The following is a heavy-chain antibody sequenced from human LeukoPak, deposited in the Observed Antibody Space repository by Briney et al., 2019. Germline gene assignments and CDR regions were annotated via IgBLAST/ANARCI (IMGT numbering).Heavy chain of an antibody. Sequence: ASVKVSCKASGYTFTGYYMHWVRQAPGQGLEWMGRINPNSGGTNYAQKFQGRVTMTRDTSISTAYMELSRLRSDDTAVYYCALLLWFRELLQRSDYWGQGTLVTASS. J-gene: IGHJ4*02. D-gene: IGHD3-10*01. CDR3: ALLLWFRELLQRSDY. CDR2: INPNSGGT. V-gene: IGHV1-2*06. CDR1: GYTFTGYY.